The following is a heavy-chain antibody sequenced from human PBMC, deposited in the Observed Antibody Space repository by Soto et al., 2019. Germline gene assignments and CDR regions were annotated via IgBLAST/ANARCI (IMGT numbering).Heavy chain of an antibody. V-gene: IGHV1-8*02. CDR2: MNPGSGKT. CDR3: ARMASFGTLNWFDP. Sequence: ASVKVSCKASGYTFINYDISWVRQSTVQELDWMGCMNPGSGKTGYANKFQGRVTMTRDASTSTAHLELSSLTSEDTAVYYCARMASFGTLNWFDPWGQGTLVTVSS. J-gene: IGHJ5*02. D-gene: IGHD3-16*01. CDR1: GYTFINYD.